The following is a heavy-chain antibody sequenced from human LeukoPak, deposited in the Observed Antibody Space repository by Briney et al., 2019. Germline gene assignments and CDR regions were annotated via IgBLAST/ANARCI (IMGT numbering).Heavy chain of an antibody. CDR1: GYSFTSYW. CDR2: IYPGDSET. D-gene: IGHD3-3*01. Sequence: GESLKISCKGSGYSFTSYWIGWVRQMPGKGLEWMGIIYPGDSETRYSPSFQGQVTISADKSISTAYLQWSSLKASDTAMYYCARLRTKAYYYYGMDVWGQGTTVTVSS. V-gene: IGHV5-51*01. J-gene: IGHJ6*02. CDR3: ARLRTKAYYYYGMDV.